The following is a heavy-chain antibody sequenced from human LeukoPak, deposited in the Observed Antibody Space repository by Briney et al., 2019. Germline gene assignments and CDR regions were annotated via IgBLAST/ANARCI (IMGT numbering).Heavy chain of an antibody. Sequence: ASVKVSCKASGYTFTSYAMNWVRQAPGQGLEWMGWINANTGNPTYAQGFTGRFVFSLDTSVSTAYLQISSLKAEDTAVYYCATLSSSSGYKVWGQGTLVTVSS. CDR3: ATLSSSSGYKV. CDR1: GYTFTSYA. D-gene: IGHD3-22*01. J-gene: IGHJ4*02. V-gene: IGHV7-4-1*02. CDR2: INANTGNP.